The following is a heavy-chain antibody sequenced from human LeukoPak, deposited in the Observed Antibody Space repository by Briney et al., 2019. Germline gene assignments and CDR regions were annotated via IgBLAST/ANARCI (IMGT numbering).Heavy chain of an antibody. J-gene: IGHJ4*02. Sequence: PSETLSLTCTVSGGSISSSSYYWGWIRLPPGKGLEWIGNIYYSGSTYYNPSLKSRVTISINTSKNQFSLKLTSVTAADTAVYHCARAGGSGLIDYWGQGTLVTVSS. V-gene: IGHV4-39*07. CDR1: GGSISSSSYY. D-gene: IGHD6-19*01. CDR2: IYYSGST. CDR3: ARAGGSGLIDY.